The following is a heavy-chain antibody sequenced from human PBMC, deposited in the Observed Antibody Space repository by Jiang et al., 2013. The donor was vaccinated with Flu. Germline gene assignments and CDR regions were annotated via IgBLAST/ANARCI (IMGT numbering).Heavy chain of an antibody. V-gene: IGHV4-59*08. J-gene: IGHJ4*02. D-gene: IGHD6-13*01. CDR3: ARLYTISAAGHFDY. Sequence: VQLVESGPGLVKPSETLSLTCTVSGGSISSYYWSWIRQPPGKGLEWIGFIYYSGSTNYNPSLKSRVTISVDTSKNQFSLKLSSVTAADTAVYYCARLYTISAAGHFDYWGQGTLVTVSS. CDR1: GGSISSYY. CDR2: IYYSGST.